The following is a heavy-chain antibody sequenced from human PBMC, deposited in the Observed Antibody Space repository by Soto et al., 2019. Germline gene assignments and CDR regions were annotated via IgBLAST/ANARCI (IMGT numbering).Heavy chain of an antibody. CDR3: ARIEATTMVRGVIPFDP. J-gene: IGHJ5*02. CDR2: IFSNDEK. V-gene: IGHV2-26*01. CDR1: GFSLSNARMG. D-gene: IGHD3-10*01. Sequence: QITLKESGPVLVKPTETLTLTCTVSGFSLSNARMGVSWIRQPPGKALEWLAHIFSNDEKSYSTSLKSRLTISKDTSKSQVVLTMTNMDPVVTATYYCARIEATTMVRGVIPFDPWGQGTLVTVSS.